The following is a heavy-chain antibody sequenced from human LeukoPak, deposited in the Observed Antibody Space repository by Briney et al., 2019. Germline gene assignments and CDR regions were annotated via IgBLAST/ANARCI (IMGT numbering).Heavy chain of an antibody. J-gene: IGHJ5*02. CDR3: ARCVAVAAWFDP. CDR1: GGSVSGYY. D-gene: IGHD6-19*01. V-gene: IGHV4-59*08. Sequence: SETLSLTCTVFGGSVSGYYWDWIRQPPGKGLDWIGYIYYSGSTKYNPSLKSRATISVDTSKTQFSLKLSSVNAADTAVYYCARCVAVAAWFDPWGQGTLVTVSS. CDR2: IYYSGST.